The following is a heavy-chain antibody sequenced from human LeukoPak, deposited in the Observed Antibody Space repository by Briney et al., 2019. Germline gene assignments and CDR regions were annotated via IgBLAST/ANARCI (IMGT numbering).Heavy chain of an antibody. D-gene: IGHD6-19*01. Sequence: SETLSLTCAVYGGSFSGYYWSWIRQPPGKGLEWIGEINHSGSTNYNPSLKSRVTISVDTSKNQFSLKLSSVTAADTAVYYCARDSSGWYRWFDPWGQGTLVTVSS. J-gene: IGHJ5*02. CDR3: ARDSSGWYRWFDP. V-gene: IGHV4-34*01. CDR2: INHSGST. CDR1: GGSFSGYY.